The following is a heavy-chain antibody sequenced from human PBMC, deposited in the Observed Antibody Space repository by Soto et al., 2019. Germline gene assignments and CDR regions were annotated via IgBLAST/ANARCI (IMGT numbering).Heavy chain of an antibody. CDR3: AKDNDLDRDGPFDY. D-gene: IGHD2-2*03. CDR2: ISWNSGDI. CDR1: GFSFADYG. V-gene: IGHV3-9*01. Sequence: EVQLVESGGGSVQPGRSLRLSCAASGFSFADYGMHWVRQGPGKVLEWVSGISWNSGDIYYADSVKGRFTISRDNAKRSLYLQMNSLRTEDTALYYCAKDNDLDRDGPFDYWGQGILVTVSS. J-gene: IGHJ4*02.